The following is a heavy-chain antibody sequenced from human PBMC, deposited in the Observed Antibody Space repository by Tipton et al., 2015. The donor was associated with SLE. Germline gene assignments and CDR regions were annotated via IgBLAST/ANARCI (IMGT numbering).Heavy chain of an antibody. CDR3: ARVPWELPDY. D-gene: IGHD1-26*01. Sequence: FLRLSCAVSGFTFSNYGMNWVRQAPGKGLEWVSSISSGTNYIYYAESMKGRFTISRDNAKNLLYLQMDSLRAEDTAVYYCARVPWELPDYWGQGTLVTVSS. CDR1: GFTFSNYG. J-gene: IGHJ4*02. V-gene: IGHV3-21*06. CDR2: ISSGTNYI.